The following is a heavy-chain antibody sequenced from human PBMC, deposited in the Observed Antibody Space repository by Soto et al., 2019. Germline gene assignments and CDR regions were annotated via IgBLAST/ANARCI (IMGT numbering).Heavy chain of an antibody. J-gene: IGHJ6*02. CDR1: GYTFTSFY. V-gene: IGHV1-46*01. Sequence: QVQLVQSGAEVKKPGASVKVSCKASGYTFTSFYMHWVRQAPGQGLEWMGIINPSGTTTDYAQKFQGRVTMTRDTSTRTYYMELSSLTSEDTAVYYCAKHQIARHHYYGMEVWGQGTAVTVSS. CDR2: INPSGTTT. CDR3: AKHQIARHHYYGMEV.